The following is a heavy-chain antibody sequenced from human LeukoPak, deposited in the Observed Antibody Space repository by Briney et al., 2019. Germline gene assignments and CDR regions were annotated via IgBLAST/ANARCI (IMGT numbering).Heavy chain of an antibody. J-gene: IGHJ4*02. Sequence: SGPTLVKPTQTLTLTCTLSGFSLNTSGVSVVWIRQPPGKALEWLALIYWNDDKRYSPSLKSRLNINKDTSKSQVVLTVTNMDPVDTATYYCAHRRGYSFGFIDYWGQGALVTVPS. CDR2: IYWNDDK. D-gene: IGHD5-18*01. CDR3: AHRRGYSFGFIDY. CDR1: GFSLNTSGVS. V-gene: IGHV2-5*01.